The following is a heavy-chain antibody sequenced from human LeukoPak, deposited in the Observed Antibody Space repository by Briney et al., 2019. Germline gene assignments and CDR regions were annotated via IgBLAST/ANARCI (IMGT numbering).Heavy chain of an antibody. D-gene: IGHD6-13*01. V-gene: IGHV3-43*02. CDR2: ISGDGGST. Sequence: GGSLRLSCAASGFTFDDYAMHWVRQAPGKGLEWVSLISGDGGSTYYADSVKGRFTISRDNSKNTLYLQMNSLRAEDTAVYYCAKDIGIFQQLVNWFDPWGQGTLVTVSS. CDR1: GFTFDDYA. CDR3: AKDIGIFQQLVNWFDP. J-gene: IGHJ5*02.